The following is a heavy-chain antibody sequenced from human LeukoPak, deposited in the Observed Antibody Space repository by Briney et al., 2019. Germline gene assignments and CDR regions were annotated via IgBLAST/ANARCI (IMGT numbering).Heavy chain of an antibody. V-gene: IGHV1-18*01. Sequence: ASVKVSCKASGYTFSNYGISWVRQAPGQGLEWMALISAYNGNTNYAQKFQGRVTMTTDTSTSTAYMELKSLRSDDTAVYYCARDPRKTYSSGWYYFDYWGQGTLVTVSS. J-gene: IGHJ4*02. D-gene: IGHD6-19*01. CDR1: GYTFSNYG. CDR3: ARDPRKTYSSGWYYFDY. CDR2: ISAYNGNT.